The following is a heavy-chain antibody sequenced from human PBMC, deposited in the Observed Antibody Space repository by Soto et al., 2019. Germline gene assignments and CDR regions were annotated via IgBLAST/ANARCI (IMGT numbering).Heavy chain of an antibody. CDR3: ARVAGTDMVLYMDV. CDR2: ISSSSTYI. V-gene: IGHV3-21*01. CDR1: GFTFSNYS. J-gene: IGHJ6*03. Sequence: EVQLVESGGGLVKPGGSLRLSCAASGFTFSNYSMNWVRQAPGKGLEWVSSISSSSTYIYYADSVKGRYTISRDNAKKSLYLQMNSLRAEDTAVYYCARVAGTDMVLYMDVWGKGTTVTVSS. D-gene: IGHD5-18*01.